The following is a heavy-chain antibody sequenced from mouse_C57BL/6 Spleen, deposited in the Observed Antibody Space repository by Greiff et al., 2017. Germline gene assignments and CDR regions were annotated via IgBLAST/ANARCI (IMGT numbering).Heavy chain of an antibody. CDR1: GYTFTSYW. CDR2: IHPNSGGT. D-gene: IGHD1-1*01. V-gene: IGHV1-72*01. J-gene: IGHJ2*01. CDR3: ARSPFITTGYFDY. Sequence: QVQLQQPGAELVKPGASVKLSCKASGYTFTSYWMHWVKQRPGRGLEWIGRIHPNSGGTKYKEKFTRKATLTVDKPSSTAYLLLSSLTSEDSAVYYCARSPFITTGYFDYWGQGTTLTVSS.